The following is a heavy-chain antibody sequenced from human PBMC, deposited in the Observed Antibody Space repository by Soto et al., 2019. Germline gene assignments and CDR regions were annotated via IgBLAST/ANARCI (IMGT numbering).Heavy chain of an antibody. J-gene: IGHJ3*02. Sequence: QVQLQESGPGLVKPSGTLSLTCAVSGGSISSSNWWSWVRQPPGKGLEWIGEIYHSGSTNYNPSLPSRVTISXXKXKXXFPLKRSSVAAADTAVYYCARDGDYGGNPRGWTDIWGQGTMVTVSS. CDR3: ARDGDYGGNPRGWTDI. CDR1: GGSISSSNW. CDR2: IYHSGST. V-gene: IGHV4-4*02. D-gene: IGHD4-17*01.